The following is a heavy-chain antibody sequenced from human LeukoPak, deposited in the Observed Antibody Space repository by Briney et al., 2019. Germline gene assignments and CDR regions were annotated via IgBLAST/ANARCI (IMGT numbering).Heavy chain of an antibody. Sequence: PGGSLRLSCAASGFTFSSYSVNWVRQAPGKGLEWVSSISSSSSYIYYADSVKGRFTISRDNAKNSLYLQMNSLRAEDTAVYYCARGSMVRGGNNNWFDPWGQGTLVTVSS. CDR2: ISSSSSYI. V-gene: IGHV3-21*01. CDR1: GFTFSSYS. J-gene: IGHJ5*02. D-gene: IGHD3-10*01. CDR3: ARGSMVRGGNNNWFDP.